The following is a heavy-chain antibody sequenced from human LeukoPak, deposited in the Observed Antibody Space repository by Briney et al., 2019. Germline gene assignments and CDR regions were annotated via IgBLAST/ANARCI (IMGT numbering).Heavy chain of an antibody. CDR2: INHSGST. V-gene: IGHV4-34*01. Sequence: PSETLSLTCAVYGGSFSGYYWSWIRQPPGKGLEWIGEINHSGSTNYNPSLRSRVTISVDTSKNQFSLKLSSVTAADTAVYYCARAGVSSWYSRWFDPWGQGTLVTVSS. CDR3: ARAGVSSWYSRWFDP. CDR1: GGSFSGYY. D-gene: IGHD6-13*01. J-gene: IGHJ5*02.